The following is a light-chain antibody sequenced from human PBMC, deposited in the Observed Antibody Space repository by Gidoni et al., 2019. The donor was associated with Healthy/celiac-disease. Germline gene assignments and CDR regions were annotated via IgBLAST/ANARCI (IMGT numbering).Light chain of an antibody. V-gene: IGKV1-39*01. J-gene: IGKJ3*01. CDR1: QSISSY. CDR3: QQSYSTPLFT. CDR2: AAS. Sequence: MQMTQSPSSLSASVGDGVTITCRASQSISSYLNWYQQKPGKAPKLLIYAASNLQSGVPSRFSGSGSGTDFTLTISSLQPEDFATDYCQQSYSTPLFTFGPGTKVDIK.